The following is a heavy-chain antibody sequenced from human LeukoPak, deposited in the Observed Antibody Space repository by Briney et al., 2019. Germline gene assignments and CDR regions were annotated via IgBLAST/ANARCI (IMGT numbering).Heavy chain of an antibody. V-gene: IGHV3-23*01. D-gene: IGHD2/OR15-2a*01. CDR1: GFTFSNCA. J-gene: IGHJ4*02. Sequence: GGSLRLSCAASGFTFSNCAMSWVRQAPEKGLEWVSGISGSGSSTYYADSVKGRFTISRDNSENTLSLQMNSLRADDTAIYYCAKSCNSGNCYYNYWGQGTLVTDSS. CDR2: ISGSGSST. CDR3: AKSCNSGNCYYNY.